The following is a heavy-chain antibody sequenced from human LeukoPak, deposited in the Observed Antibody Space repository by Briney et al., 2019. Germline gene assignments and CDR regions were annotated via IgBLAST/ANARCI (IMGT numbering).Heavy chain of an antibody. CDR2: VYYDGST. J-gene: IGHJ4*02. V-gene: IGHV4-39*01. CDR1: GGSIRSSSYY. D-gene: IGHD1-26*01. CDR3: ARQRAGGTWAFEH. Sequence: PSETLSLTCTVSGGSIRSSSYYWGWIRQPPGKGLEWIGSVYYDGSTYYKPSLKSRLTISVDMSKDQFSLNLTSVTAADTAVYFCARQRAGGTWAFEHWGQGTPLTVSS.